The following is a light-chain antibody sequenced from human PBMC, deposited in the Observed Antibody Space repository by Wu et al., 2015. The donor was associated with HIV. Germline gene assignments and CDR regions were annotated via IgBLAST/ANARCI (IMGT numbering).Light chain of an antibody. J-gene: IGKJ5*01. CDR3: QQYGSTPIT. V-gene: IGKV3-20*01. CDR2: RH. CDR1: GSDW. Sequence: GSDWLAWYHYKSGQRLPNFSYMRHSKRAAGVPDRFSAAGSGTDFTLTINGLDPEDIAFYFCQQYGSTPITFGPGTRLDMK.